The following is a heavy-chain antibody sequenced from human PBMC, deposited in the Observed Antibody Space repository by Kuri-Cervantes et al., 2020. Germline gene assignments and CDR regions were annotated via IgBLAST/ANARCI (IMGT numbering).Heavy chain of an antibody. D-gene: IGHD4-17*01. CDR1: GYSISTDYY. CDR3: ARVTVTTIASFDY. J-gene: IGHJ4*02. CDR2: IHHSGST. Sequence: SETLSLTCVVSGYSISTDYYWGWIRQPPGKGLEWIGTIHHSGSTYDNPSLRSRVTISVDTSKNQFSLKLSSVTAADTAVYYCARVTVTTIASFDYWGQGTLVTVSS. V-gene: IGHV4-38-2*01.